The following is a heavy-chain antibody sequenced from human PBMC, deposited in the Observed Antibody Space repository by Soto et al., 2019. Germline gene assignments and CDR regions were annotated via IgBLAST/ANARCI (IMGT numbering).Heavy chain of an antibody. J-gene: IGHJ6*02. CDR2: IIPIFGTA. CDR1: VGTFSSYA. CDR3: ARGTEDGMDV. Sequence: QVQLVQSGAEVKKPGSSVKVSGTAAVGTFSSYAISWVRQAPGQGLEWMGGIIPIFGTANYAQKFQGRVTITADEATSTAYLELSSLRSEDTAVYYCARGTEDGMDVWGQGTTVTVSS. V-gene: IGHV1-69*01.